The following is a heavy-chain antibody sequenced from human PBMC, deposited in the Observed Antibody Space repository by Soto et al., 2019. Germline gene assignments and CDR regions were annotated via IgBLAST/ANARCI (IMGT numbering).Heavy chain of an antibody. Sequence: QITLKESGPTLVKPPQTLTLTCTFSGFSLSSTRMDVGWIRQPPGKALEWLALIYWDDDKRYSPFLKSRLTITKDTSKNQVVLTMSNMDPVDTARYYCAHIVVAGLGYYFDYWGPGTLVTVSS. D-gene: IGHD6-19*01. V-gene: IGHV2-5*02. J-gene: IGHJ4*02. CDR1: GFSLSSTRMD. CDR2: IYWDDDK. CDR3: AHIVVAGLGYYFDY.